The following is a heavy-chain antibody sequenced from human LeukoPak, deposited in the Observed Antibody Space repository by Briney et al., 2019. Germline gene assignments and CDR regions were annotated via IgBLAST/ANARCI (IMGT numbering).Heavy chain of an antibody. CDR1: GYTFTSYY. CDR3: AREFSIVVVPAANGRWFDP. V-gene: IGHV1-46*01. CDR2: INPSGGST. D-gene: IGHD2-2*01. J-gene: IGHJ5*02. Sequence: ASVKVSCKASGYTFTSYYMYWVRQAPGQGLEWMGIINPSGGSTSYAQKFQGRVTMTRDTSTSTVYMELSSLRSEDTAVYYCAREFSIVVVPAANGRWFDPWGQGTLVTVSS.